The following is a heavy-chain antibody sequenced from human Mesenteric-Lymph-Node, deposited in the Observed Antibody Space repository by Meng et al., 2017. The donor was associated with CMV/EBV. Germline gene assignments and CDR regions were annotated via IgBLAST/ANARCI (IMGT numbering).Heavy chain of an antibody. CDR1: ERSISGGAYR. Sequence: SERSISGGAYRETWVRHRPGKGMGWNGCISYGGSAYYKPLLRSRLIIAVGTSNNQFSLKLSSVTAADTAVYYCAREDEFLNWFDPWGQGTLVTVSS. D-gene: IGHD2/OR15-2a*01. CDR2: ISYGGSA. J-gene: IGHJ5*02. CDR3: AREDEFLNWFDP. V-gene: IGHV4-31*02.